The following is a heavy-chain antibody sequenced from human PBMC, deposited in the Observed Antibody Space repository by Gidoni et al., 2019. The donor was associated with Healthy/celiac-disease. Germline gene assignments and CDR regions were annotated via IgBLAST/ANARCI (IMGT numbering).Heavy chain of an antibody. D-gene: IGHD6-13*01. CDR2: IRNKAFGATT. Sequence: EVQLVESGGGLVQPGRSLRLSCTASGFTFGDYALTWVRQAPGKGLEWVGFIRNKAFGATTEYAASVNGRFTISRDDSKSIAYLQMNSLKTEDTAVYYCTRMGQQLVRWYFDYWGQGTLVTVSS. V-gene: IGHV3-49*04. CDR1: GFTFGDYA. J-gene: IGHJ4*02. CDR3: TRMGQQLVRWYFDY.